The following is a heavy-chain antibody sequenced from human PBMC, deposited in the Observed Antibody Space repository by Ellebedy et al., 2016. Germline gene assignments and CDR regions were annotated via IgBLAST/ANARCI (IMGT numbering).Heavy chain of an antibody. J-gene: IGHJ5*02. CDR3: ARDPTYYYGSGSYRFDP. V-gene: IGHV1-2*02. Sequence: ASVKVSXXASGYTFTGYYMHWVRQAPGQGLEWMGWINPNSGGTNYAQKFQGRVTMTRDTSISTAYMELSRLRSDDTAVYYCARDPTYYYGSGSYRFDPWGQGTLVTVSS. D-gene: IGHD3-10*01. CDR1: GYTFTGYY. CDR2: INPNSGGT.